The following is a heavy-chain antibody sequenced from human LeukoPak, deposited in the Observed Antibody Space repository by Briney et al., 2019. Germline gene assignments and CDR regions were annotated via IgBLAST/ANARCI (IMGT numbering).Heavy chain of an antibody. CDR1: GYTFTGYY. J-gene: IGHJ6*02. V-gene: IGHV1-2*02. D-gene: IGHD2-15*01. CDR2: INLNSGGT. Sequence: GASVKVSCKASGYTFTGYYMHWVRQAPGQGLEWMGWINLNSGGTNYAQKFQGRVTMTRDTSISTAYMELSRLRSDDTAVYYCARDRCGGSCYSDYYYGMDVWGQGTTVTVSS. CDR3: ARDRCGGSCYSDYYYGMDV.